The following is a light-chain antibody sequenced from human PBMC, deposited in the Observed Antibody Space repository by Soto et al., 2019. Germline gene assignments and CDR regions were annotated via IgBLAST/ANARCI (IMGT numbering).Light chain of an antibody. V-gene: IGKV3-20*01. Sequence: EIVLTQSPGTLSLSPGERGTLSCRASQNLGTLYLAWFQQKSGQAPRLLIYSASRRATGIPDRFTGSGSGTDFTLTINRVEPEDFAVYLCQQYDGSHRTCGQGTQVDIK. J-gene: IGKJ1*01. CDR2: SAS. CDR1: QNLGTLY. CDR3: QQYDGSHRT.